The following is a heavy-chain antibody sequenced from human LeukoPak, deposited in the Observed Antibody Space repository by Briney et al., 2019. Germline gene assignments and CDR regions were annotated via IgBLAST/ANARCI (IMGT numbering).Heavy chain of an antibody. D-gene: IGHD2-15*01. CDR3: AKRGVVIRAVLVVGFHKEAYYFDS. J-gene: IGHJ4*02. CDR1: GITLSNYG. Sequence: GGSLSLSCVVSGITLSNYGMRWVRQAPGKGLEWVAGISDRGGSTNYADSVKGRFTISRDNPKNTLYLQMNSLRSEDTAVYFCAKRGVVIRAVLVVGFHKEAYYFDSWGQGALVTVPS. V-gene: IGHV3-23*01. CDR2: ISDRGGST.